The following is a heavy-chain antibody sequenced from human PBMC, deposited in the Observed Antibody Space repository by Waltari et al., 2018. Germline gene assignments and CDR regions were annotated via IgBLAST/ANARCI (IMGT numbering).Heavy chain of an antibody. D-gene: IGHD3-22*01. CDR3: ARRPLYYYDSSGYDY. Sequence: QVQLQQWGAGLLKPSETLSLTCAVYGGSFSGYYWSWIRQPPGKGLEWIGEINHSGSTNDNPSRKSRVTISVDTSKNQFSLKLSSVTAADTAVYYCARRPLYYYDSSGYDYWGQGTLVTVSS. V-gene: IGHV4-34*01. CDR1: GGSFSGYY. CDR2: INHSGST. J-gene: IGHJ4*02.